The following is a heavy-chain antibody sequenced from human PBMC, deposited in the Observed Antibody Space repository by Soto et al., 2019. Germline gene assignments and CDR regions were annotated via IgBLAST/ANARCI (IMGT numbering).Heavy chain of an antibody. J-gene: IGHJ3*02. CDR2: IYYSGST. D-gene: IGHD4-17*01. V-gene: IGHV4-39*01. CDR3: ASLPTTVTSAFDI. CDR1: GGSISSSSYY. Sequence: SETLSLTCTVPGGSISSSSYYWGWIRQPPGKGLEWIGSIYYSGSTYYNPSLKSRVTISVDTSKNQFSLKLSSVTAADTAVYYCASLPTTVTSAFDIWCQGTMVTVS.